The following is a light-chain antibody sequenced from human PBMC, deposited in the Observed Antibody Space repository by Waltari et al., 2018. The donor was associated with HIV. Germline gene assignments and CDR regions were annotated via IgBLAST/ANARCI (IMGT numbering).Light chain of an antibody. CDR1: TSNIRHNT. CDR3: ATWDNSQIGFYV. CDR2: HNN. Sequence: QSVLTQPPSASGTPGHRVTHSCSGTTSNIRHNTFNWYQQLPGAAPTPLIHHNNQRLSGVPDRFSVSSSGTSATLAISGLQSEDEADYYCATWDNSQIGFYVFGTGTKVNVL. V-gene: IGLV1-44*01. J-gene: IGLJ1*01.